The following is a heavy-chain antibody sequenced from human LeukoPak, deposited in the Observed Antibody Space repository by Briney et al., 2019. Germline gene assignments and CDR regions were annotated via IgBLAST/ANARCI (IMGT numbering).Heavy chain of an antibody. CDR3: AKAPLGRCTGAICYCFDY. D-gene: IGHD2-15*01. CDR1: GVTFNRYA. J-gene: IGHJ4*02. Sequence: GGSLRLSCIASGVTFNRYAMSWVRQAPGKGLEWVSDMSVSDAGTYYADSVKGRFTISRINAKNTLFLQMNSLRAEDAAIYYWAKAPLGRCTGAICYCFDYWGQGTLVTVSS. CDR2: MSVSDAGT. V-gene: IGHV3-23*01.